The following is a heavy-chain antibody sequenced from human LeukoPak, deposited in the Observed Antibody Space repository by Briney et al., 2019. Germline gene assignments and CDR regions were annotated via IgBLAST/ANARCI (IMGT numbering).Heavy chain of an antibody. J-gene: IGHJ6*02. V-gene: IGHV3-33*01. CDR1: GFTFSSYG. Sequence: GGSLRLSCAASGFTFSSYGMHWVRQAPGKGLEWVAVIWYDGSNKYYADSVKGRFTISRDNSKNTLYLQMNSLRAEDTAVYYYARVGYYGSGSYYNGHYYYYGMDVWGQGTTVTVSS. CDR2: IWYDGSNK. D-gene: IGHD3-10*01. CDR3: ARVGYYGSGSYYNGHYYYYGMDV.